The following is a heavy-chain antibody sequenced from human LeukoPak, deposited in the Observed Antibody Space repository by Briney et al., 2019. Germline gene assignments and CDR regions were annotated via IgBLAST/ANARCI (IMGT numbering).Heavy chain of an antibody. CDR2: ISGSGGST. Sequence: GGSLRLSCAASGFTFSSYAMSWVRQAPGKGLEWVSAISGSGGSTYYADFVKGRFTISRDNSKNTLYLQMYSLRAEDTAVYYCAKASRDYYASGRRPGGNWCFDLWGRGTLVTVSS. J-gene: IGHJ2*01. CDR1: GFTFSSYA. V-gene: IGHV3-23*01. CDR3: AKASRDYYASGRRPGGNWCFDL. D-gene: IGHD3-10*01.